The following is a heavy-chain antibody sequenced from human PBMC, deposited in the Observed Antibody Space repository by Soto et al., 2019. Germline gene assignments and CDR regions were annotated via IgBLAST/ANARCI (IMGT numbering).Heavy chain of an antibody. J-gene: IGHJ3*01. CDR2: ISSSSSYI. Sequence: GGSLRLSCAASGFTFSSYSMNWVRQAPGKGLEWVSSISSSSSYIYYADSGKGRFTFSRDNAKNSLYLQMNSLSAEDTSVYYCARAYDLIAFGGVIAIDAFDFWGQGTMVTVSS. CDR1: GFTFSSYS. D-gene: IGHD3-16*02. V-gene: IGHV3-21*01. CDR3: ARAYDLIAFGGVIAIDAFDF.